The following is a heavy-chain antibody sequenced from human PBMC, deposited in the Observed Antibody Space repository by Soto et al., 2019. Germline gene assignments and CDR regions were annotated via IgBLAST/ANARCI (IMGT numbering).Heavy chain of an antibody. D-gene: IGHD6-19*01. V-gene: IGHV3-30*18. CDR1: GFTFSSYG. Sequence: QVQLVESGRGVVQPGRSLRLSCAASGFTFSSYGMHWVRQAPGKGLEWVAVISYDGSNKYYADSVKGRFTISRDNSKNTLYLQMNSLRAEDTAVYYCAKDKEWLVRGYYFDYWGQGTLVTVSS. CDR3: AKDKEWLVRGYYFDY. J-gene: IGHJ4*02. CDR2: ISYDGSNK.